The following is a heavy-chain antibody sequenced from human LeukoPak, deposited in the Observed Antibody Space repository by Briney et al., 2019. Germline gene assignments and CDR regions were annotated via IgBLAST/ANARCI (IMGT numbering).Heavy chain of an antibody. D-gene: IGHD2-15*01. J-gene: IGHJ1*01. Sequence: VGSLRLPCVASGFTFSNYWMAWIRHAPGRGLEWVANINKDGSEKYYLDSVRGRFTISRDNAKNSLYLQMNSLGAEDTAVYYCVRELVVGPAEYFQSWGQGTLVTVSS. CDR3: VRELVVGPAEYFQS. V-gene: IGHV3-7*01. CDR1: GFTFSNYW. CDR2: INKDGSEK.